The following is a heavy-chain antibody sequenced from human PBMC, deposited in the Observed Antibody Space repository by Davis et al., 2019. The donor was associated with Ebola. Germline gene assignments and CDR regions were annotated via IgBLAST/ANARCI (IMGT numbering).Heavy chain of an antibody. CDR1: GGSVSSGSFY. Sequence: GSLRLSCTVSGGSVSSGSFYWSWIRQSPGKGLEWIAYLYNSGSANYNPSLKSRVSISLDTSKNQFSLKLRSVIAADTAMYYCARVDYAMYFQDWGQGTLVTVSS. CDR2: LYNSGSA. D-gene: IGHD4-17*01. J-gene: IGHJ1*01. V-gene: IGHV4-61*01. CDR3: ARVDYAMYFQD.